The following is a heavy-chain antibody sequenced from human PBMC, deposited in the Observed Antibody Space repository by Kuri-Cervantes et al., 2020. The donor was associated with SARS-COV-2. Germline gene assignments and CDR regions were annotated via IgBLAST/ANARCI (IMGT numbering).Heavy chain of an antibody. CDR3: ARGYSSGWYHGWFDP. V-gene: IGHV4-39*07. D-gene: IGHD6-19*01. Sequence: SETLSLTCTVSGGSISSRSYYWGWIRQPPGKGLEWIGEINHSGSTNYNPSLKSRVTMSVDTSKNQFSLKLSSVTAADTAVYYCARGYSSGWYHGWFDPWGQGTLVTVSS. CDR1: GGSISSRSYY. CDR2: INHSGST. J-gene: IGHJ5*02.